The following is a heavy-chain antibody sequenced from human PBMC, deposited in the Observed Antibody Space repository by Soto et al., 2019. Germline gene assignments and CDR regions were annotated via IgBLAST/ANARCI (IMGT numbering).Heavy chain of an antibody. D-gene: IGHD3-16*01. V-gene: IGHV1-18*01. CDR3: ARRSYGYSYEY. J-gene: IGHJ4*02. CDR2: VNAHNGNT. Sequence: QVQLVQSGAEVKKPGASVKVTCKASGYTFTSYGISWVRQAPGQGLEWMGWVNAHNGNTNYGQKLQGRVTMTTDTSTSTVYMELRSLRSDDTAMYYCARRSYGYSYEYWGQGTLVTVSS. CDR1: GYTFTSYG.